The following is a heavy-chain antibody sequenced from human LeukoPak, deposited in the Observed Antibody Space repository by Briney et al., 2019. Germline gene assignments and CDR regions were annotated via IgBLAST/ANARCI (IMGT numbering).Heavy chain of an antibody. J-gene: IGHJ6*03. Sequence: PSETLSLTCAVYGGSFSGYYWTWVRQTPEKGLEWMGEMNPSGSTNYNPALKSRVTIAVDTSKNQFSLELSSVTVADPAVCYCARGRQDVILIGVVRTGYCYYLDLWGKGTTVTVS. CDR2: MNPSGST. CDR3: ARGRQDVILIGVVRTGYCYYLDL. CDR1: GGSFSGYY. D-gene: IGHD3-22*01. V-gene: IGHV4-34*01.